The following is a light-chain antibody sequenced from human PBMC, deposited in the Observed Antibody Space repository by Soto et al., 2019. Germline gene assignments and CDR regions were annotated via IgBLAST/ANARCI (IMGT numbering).Light chain of an antibody. Sequence: DIQMTQSPSTLSASVRDRVTITCRASQTISSWLAWYQQKPGKAPKLLIYKASTLKSGVPSRFSGSGSGTEFTLTISSLQPDDFATYYCQHYNSYSEAFGQGTKG. J-gene: IGKJ1*01. CDR2: KAS. CDR1: QTISSW. CDR3: QHYNSYSEA. V-gene: IGKV1-5*03.